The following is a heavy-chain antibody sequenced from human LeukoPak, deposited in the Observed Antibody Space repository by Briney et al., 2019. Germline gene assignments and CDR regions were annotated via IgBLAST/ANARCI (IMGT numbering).Heavy chain of an antibody. J-gene: IGHJ4*02. D-gene: IGHD1-26*01. CDR2: ISSGSDYI. V-gene: IGHV3-21*01. Sequence: GGSLRLSCAASGFTFRRYSMNWVRQAPGKGLEWVSPISSGSDYIYYADSVRGRFTISRDNFRNSVFLEVNSLRAEDTAIYYCARDLSLAMPGGFDYWGQGILVTVSS. CDR1: GFTFRRYS. CDR3: ARDLSLAMPGGFDY.